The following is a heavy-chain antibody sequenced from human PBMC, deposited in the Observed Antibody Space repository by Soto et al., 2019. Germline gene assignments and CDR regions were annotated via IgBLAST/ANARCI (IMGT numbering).Heavy chain of an antibody. CDR3: ARSITFDWLFFDN. V-gene: IGHV4-31*03. CDR2: IYYSGST. Sequence: PSETLSLTCTVSGSSISSGGYYWSWIRQHPGKGLEWIGYIYYSGSTNYHPSLKSRVTISVDKSKNQFSQKLTSLTAADTAVYYCARSITFDWLFFDNWGQGTLVTVSS. CDR1: GSSISSGGYY. J-gene: IGHJ4*02. D-gene: IGHD3-9*01.